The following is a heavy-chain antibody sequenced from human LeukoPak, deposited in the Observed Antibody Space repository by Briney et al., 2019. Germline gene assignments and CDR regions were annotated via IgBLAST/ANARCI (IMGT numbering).Heavy chain of an antibody. D-gene: IGHD3-22*01. V-gene: IGHV3-30*02. CDR3: AKALSVVITYFDY. J-gene: IGHJ4*02. CDR2: IRYDGSNK. CDR1: GFTFSSYG. Sequence: GGSLRLSCAASGFTFSSYGMHWIRQAPGKGLEWVAFIRYDGSNKYYADSAKGRFTISRDNSKNTLYLQMNSLRAEDTAVYYCAKALSVVITYFDYWGQGTLVTVSS.